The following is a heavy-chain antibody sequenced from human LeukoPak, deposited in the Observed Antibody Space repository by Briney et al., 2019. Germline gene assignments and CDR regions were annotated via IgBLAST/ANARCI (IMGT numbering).Heavy chain of an antibody. CDR2: IIPILGIA. CDR1: GGTFSSYA. J-gene: IGHJ4*02. Sequence: SVKVSCKASGGTFSSYAISWVRQAPGQGLEWMGRIIPILGIANYAQKFQGRVTITADKSTSTAYMELNSLRSEDTAVYYCAREGYYYDSSGYLLFDYWGQGTLVTVSS. D-gene: IGHD3-22*01. CDR3: AREGYYYDSSGYLLFDY. V-gene: IGHV1-69*04.